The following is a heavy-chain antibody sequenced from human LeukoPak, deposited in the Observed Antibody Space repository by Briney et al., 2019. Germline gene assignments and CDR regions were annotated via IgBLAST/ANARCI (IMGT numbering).Heavy chain of an antibody. Sequence: SETLSLTCTVSGGSISSGGYYWSWIRQPPGKGLEWIVYIYYSGSTNYNPSLKSRASLSVDTSKNQFSLELSSVTAADTAVYYCATYRTSFIYWYFDLWGRGTLVTVSS. CDR2: IYYSGST. J-gene: IGHJ2*01. D-gene: IGHD2-2*01. CDR1: GGSISSGGYY. CDR3: ATYRTSFIYWYFDL. V-gene: IGHV4-61*08.